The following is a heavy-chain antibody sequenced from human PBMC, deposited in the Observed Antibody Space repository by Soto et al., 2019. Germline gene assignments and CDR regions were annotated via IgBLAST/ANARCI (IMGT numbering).Heavy chain of an antibody. CDR1: GYNFTSFG. CDR3: AREGPGGTFQH. V-gene: IGHV1-18*01. CDR2: ISAYDDNT. Sequence: QVQLVQSGAGVKKPGASVKVSCESSGYNFTSFGISWVRQAPGQGLEWMGWISAYDDNTNYAQKLQDRVTVTTETSTRTVYMELRRLTSDDTAVYYCAREGPGGTFQHWGQGTLVTVSS. J-gene: IGHJ1*01.